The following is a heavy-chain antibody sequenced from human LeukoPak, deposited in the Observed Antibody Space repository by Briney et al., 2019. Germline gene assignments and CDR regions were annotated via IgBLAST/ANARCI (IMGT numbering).Heavy chain of an antibody. CDR1: GYIFIEYE. D-gene: IGHD5-18*01. CDR3: ARSEAMDYYFDY. J-gene: IGHJ4*02. V-gene: IGHV1-69*13. CDR2: IIPIFGTA. Sequence: SVKVSCKTSGYIFIEYEISWVRQAPGQGLEWMGGIIPIFGTANYAQKFQGRVTITADESTSTAYMELSSLRSEDTAVYYCARSEAMDYYFDYWGQGTLITVSS.